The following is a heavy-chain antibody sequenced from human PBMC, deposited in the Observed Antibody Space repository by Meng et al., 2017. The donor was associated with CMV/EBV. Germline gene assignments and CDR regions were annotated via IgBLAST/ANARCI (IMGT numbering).Heavy chain of an antibody. CDR3: ARESLGYCSSTSCYGYYYYYGMDV. V-gene: IGHV4-34*01. D-gene: IGHD2-2*01. Sequence: SETLSLTCAVYGGSFSGYYWSWIRQPPGKGLEWIGEINHSGSTNYNPSLKSRVTISVDTSKNQFSLKLSSVTAADTAVYYCARESLGYCSSTSCYGYYYYYGMDVWGQGTTVTVS. CDR2: INHSGST. J-gene: IGHJ6*02. CDR1: GGSFSGYY.